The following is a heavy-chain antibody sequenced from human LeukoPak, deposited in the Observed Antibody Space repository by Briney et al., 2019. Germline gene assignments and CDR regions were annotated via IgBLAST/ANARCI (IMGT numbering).Heavy chain of an antibody. D-gene: IGHD2-15*01. Sequence: DSVKVSCKASGYTFTSYYMHWVRQAPGQGLEWMGIINPSGGSTSYAQKFQGRVTMTRDTSTSTVYMELSSLRSEDTAVYYCARDPLDCSGGSCYSYHYYMDVWGKGTTVTVSS. V-gene: IGHV1-46*01. J-gene: IGHJ6*03. CDR1: GYTFTSYY. CDR2: INPSGGST. CDR3: ARDPLDCSGGSCYSYHYYMDV.